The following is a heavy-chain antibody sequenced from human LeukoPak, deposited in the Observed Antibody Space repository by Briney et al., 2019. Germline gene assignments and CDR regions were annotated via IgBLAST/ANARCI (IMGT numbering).Heavy chain of an antibody. Sequence: SETLSLTCTVSGGSISSHYWSWIRQPPGKGLEWIGYIYYSGSTNYNPSLKSRGTISVDTSKNQFSLKLSSVTAADTAVDYCARLEYSGTYYYYYYMDVWGKGTTVTVSS. CDR2: IYYSGST. CDR3: ARLEYSGTYYYYYYMDV. V-gene: IGHV4-59*11. J-gene: IGHJ6*03. D-gene: IGHD2-15*01. CDR1: GGSISSHY.